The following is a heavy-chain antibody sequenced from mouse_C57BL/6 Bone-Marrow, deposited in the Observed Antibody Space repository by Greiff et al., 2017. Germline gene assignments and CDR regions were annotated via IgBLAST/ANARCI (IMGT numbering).Heavy chain of an antibody. V-gene: IGHV1-22*01. CDR1: GYTFTDYN. CDR3: ARERRKQRTWVAY. Sequence: VQLQQSGPELVKPGASVKMSCKASGYTFTDYNMHWVKQSHGKSLEWIGYINPNNGGTSYNQKFKGKATLTVNKSSSTAYMELRSLTSEDSAVXYGARERRKQRTWVAYWGQGTLVTVSA. D-gene: IGHD3-1*01. J-gene: IGHJ3*01. CDR2: INPNNGGT.